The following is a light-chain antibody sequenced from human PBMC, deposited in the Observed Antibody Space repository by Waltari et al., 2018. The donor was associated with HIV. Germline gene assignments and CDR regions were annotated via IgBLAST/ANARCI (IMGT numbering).Light chain of an antibody. CDR2: DVY. Sequence: QSALTQSPSASGSPEQAVTISCTGTSSDVGAYEYVSWYRQHPGKAPKLMIYDVYKRPSGVPDRFSGSKSGNTASLTVSGLQAEDEATYYCSSYAGSKNRVVFGGGTFLTVL. CDR1: SSDVGAYEY. V-gene: IGLV2-8*01. CDR3: SSYAGSKNRVV. J-gene: IGLJ2*01.